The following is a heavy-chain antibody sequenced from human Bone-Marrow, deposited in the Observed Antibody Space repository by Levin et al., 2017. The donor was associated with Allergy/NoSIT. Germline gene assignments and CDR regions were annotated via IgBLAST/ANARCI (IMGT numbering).Heavy chain of an antibody. D-gene: IGHD3-16*01. CDR3: SKRLAGGADVFDM. V-gene: IGHV5-51*01. J-gene: IGHJ3*02. CDR2: IYPGDSDA. Sequence: GESLKISCKASGYTFPIHWIGWVRQMPGKGLEWMGVIYPGDSDARYSPSFQGQVTFSVDKSISTTHLQWISLKASDTAMYYCSKRLAGGADVFDMWGQGTRVTVSS. CDR1: GYTFPIHW.